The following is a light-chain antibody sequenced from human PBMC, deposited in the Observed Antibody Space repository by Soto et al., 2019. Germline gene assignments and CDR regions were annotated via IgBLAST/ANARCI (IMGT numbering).Light chain of an antibody. Sequence: DIQMTQSPSSLSAFVVDRVTITRRASQDIGNFLAWYQQKPGQVPKLLIYVASTLQSGVPSRFSGSGSGTDFTLTISSLQPEDVATYYCQKCKVAPFTFGGGTKVDIK. V-gene: IGKV1-27*01. CDR3: QKCKVAPFT. CDR2: VAS. CDR1: QDIGNF. J-gene: IGKJ4*01.